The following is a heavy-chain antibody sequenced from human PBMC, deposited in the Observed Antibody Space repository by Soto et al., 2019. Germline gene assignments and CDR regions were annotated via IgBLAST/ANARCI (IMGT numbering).Heavy chain of an antibody. V-gene: IGHV3-74*01. J-gene: IGHJ4*02. Sequence: EVQVVESGGGFVQPGGSLRLSCIVSGFTFSSYWMHWVRQTPGKGLVWVSRIRGDGTSATYADSVKGRFTVSRDNAKNTVYLQMNSLRAEDTAMYYCVTDSLPFNWGQGTLVTVSS. CDR1: GFTFSSYW. CDR3: VTDSLPFN. CDR2: IRGDGTSA. D-gene: IGHD1-26*01.